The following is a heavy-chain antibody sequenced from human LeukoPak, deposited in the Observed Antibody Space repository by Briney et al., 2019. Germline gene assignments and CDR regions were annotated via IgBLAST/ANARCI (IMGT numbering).Heavy chain of an antibody. CDR3: ARTPDNYYYYYMGV. Sequence: GGSLRLSCAASGFTFSSYSMNWVRQAPGKGLEWVSSISTSSSYIYYADSVKGRFTVSRDNAKNSLFLQMNSLRAEDTAVYYCARTPDNYYYYYMGVWGKGTTVTVSS. CDR1: GFTFSSYS. CDR2: ISTSSSYI. D-gene: IGHD1-14*01. J-gene: IGHJ6*03. V-gene: IGHV3-21*01.